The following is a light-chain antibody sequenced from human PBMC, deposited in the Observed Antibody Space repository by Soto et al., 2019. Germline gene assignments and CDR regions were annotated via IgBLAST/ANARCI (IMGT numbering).Light chain of an antibody. CDR3: CSYAGTYTWL. J-gene: IGLJ3*02. V-gene: IGLV2-11*01. Sequence: QSVLTQPRSVSGSPGQSVTISCTGTSSDVGGYNYVSWYQQHPDKAPKLMISDVNKRPSGVPDRFSGSKSGNTASLTISGLQAEDEADYYCCSYAGTYTWLFGGGTKLTVL. CDR1: SSDVGGYNY. CDR2: DVN.